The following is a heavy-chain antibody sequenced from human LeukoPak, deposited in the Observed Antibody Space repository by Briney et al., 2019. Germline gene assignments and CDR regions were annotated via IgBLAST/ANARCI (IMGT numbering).Heavy chain of an antibody. CDR3: ARTDRVAGRRGYLDY. Sequence: PGGSLRLSCAASGFPFSDYYMSWIRQAPGKGLEWVSYISSSGSTIYYADSVKGRFTISRDNAKSSLYLQMNSLRAEDTAVYYCARTDRVAGRRGYLDYWGQGTLVTVSS. D-gene: IGHD6-19*01. CDR1: GFPFSDYY. CDR2: ISSSGSTI. V-gene: IGHV3-11*04. J-gene: IGHJ4*02.